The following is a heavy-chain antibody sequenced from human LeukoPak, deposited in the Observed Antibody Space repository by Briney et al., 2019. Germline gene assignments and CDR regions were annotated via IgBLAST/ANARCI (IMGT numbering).Heavy chain of an antibody. D-gene: IGHD2-2*01. CDR3: AQDRFCSSDGCSFGTTWFDP. CDR2: IRYDGSDP. J-gene: IGHJ5*02. Sequence: QPGGSLRLSCATSGFVFSDYGIHWVRQAPGKGLEWVAFIRYDGSDPNYPDSVKGRFTISRDNSKNMVQLQMNSLRVEDTAVYYCAQDRFCSSDGCSFGTTWFDPWGQGTLVTVSS. V-gene: IGHV3-30*02. CDR1: GFVFSDYG.